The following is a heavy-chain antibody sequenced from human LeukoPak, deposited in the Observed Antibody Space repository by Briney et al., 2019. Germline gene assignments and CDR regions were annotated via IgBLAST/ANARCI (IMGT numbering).Heavy chain of an antibody. V-gene: IGHV1-2*02. CDR2: INPNSGGT. D-gene: IGHD6-19*01. CDR3: AREKRVAGSRGGFDP. Sequence: ASVKVSCKASGYTFTSYDINWVRQATGQGLEWMGWINPNSGGTNFAQKFQGRVTMTRDTSISTAYMELSRLRSDDTAVYYCAREKRVAGSRGGFDPWGQGTLVTVSS. CDR1: GYTFTSYD. J-gene: IGHJ5*02.